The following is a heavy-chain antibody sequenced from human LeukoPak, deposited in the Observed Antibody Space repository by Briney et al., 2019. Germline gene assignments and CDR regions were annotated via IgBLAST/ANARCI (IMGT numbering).Heavy chain of an antibody. D-gene: IGHD3-22*01. CDR2: INQGGSES. CDR3: ARGGYDSSGYRIEDY. CDR1: GFTFSTYW. Sequence: PGGSLRLSCAASGFTFSTYWMTWVRQAPGKGLEWVANINQGGSESYYVDSVKGRFTISRDNAKNSLYLQMNSLRAEDTAVYYCARGGYDSSGYRIEDYWGQGTLVTVSS. V-gene: IGHV3-7*01. J-gene: IGHJ4*02.